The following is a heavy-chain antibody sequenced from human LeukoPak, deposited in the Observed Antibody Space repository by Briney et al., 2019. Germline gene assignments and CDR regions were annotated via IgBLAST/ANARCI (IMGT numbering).Heavy chain of an antibody. D-gene: IGHD2-2*01. CDR2: ISSSSSTI. Sequence: PGGSLRLSCAGSGFTFNRYSMNWVRQAPGKGLEGVSYISSSSSTIYYADSVKGRFTISRDNAKNSLYLQMNSLRDEDTAVYYCTRDRYCSSTSCNAVYWGQGTLVTVSS. V-gene: IGHV3-48*02. CDR3: TRDRYCSSTSCNAVY. CDR1: GFTFNRYS. J-gene: IGHJ4*02.